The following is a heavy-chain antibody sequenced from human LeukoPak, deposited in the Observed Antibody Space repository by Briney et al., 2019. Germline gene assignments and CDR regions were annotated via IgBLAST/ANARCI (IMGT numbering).Heavy chain of an antibody. V-gene: IGHV4-39*07. CDR2: IYYSGST. Sequence: SETLSLTCTVSGGSISSSSYYWGWIRQPPGKGLEWIGSIYYSGSTYYNPSLKSRVTISVDTSKNQFSLKLSSVTAADTAVYYCASHPGNDLGGFSIVVVPAQPTGWFDPWGQGTLVTVSS. D-gene: IGHD2-2*01. J-gene: IGHJ5*02. CDR1: GGSISSSSYY. CDR3: ASHPGNDLGGFSIVVVPAQPTGWFDP.